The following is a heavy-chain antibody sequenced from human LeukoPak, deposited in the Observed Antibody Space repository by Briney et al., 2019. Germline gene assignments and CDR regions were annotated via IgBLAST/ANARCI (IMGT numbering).Heavy chain of an antibody. CDR3: ARSSGSYKSGLNS. V-gene: IGHV3-21*01. D-gene: IGHD1-26*01. CDR1: GFTFSTST. J-gene: IGHJ4*02. Sequence: KPGGSLILSCAASGFTFSTSTMNWVRQAPEKGLEWVSTISYGSDYIFYADSVKGRFTISRDNAKNSLYLQMNSLRAEDTAVYYCARSSGSYKSGLNSWGQGTLVTVSS. CDR2: ISYGSDYI.